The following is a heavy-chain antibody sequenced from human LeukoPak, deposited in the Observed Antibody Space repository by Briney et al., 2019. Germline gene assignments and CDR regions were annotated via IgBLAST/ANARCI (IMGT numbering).Heavy chain of an antibody. J-gene: IGHJ4*02. CDR3: ARLVSTTAYYFDY. CDR2: IYYSGST. CDR1: GGSISSYY. D-gene: IGHD4-17*01. Sequence: SETLSLTCTVSGGSISSYYWSWIRQPPGKGLEGIGYIYYSGSTNYNPSLKSRVTISVDTSKNQFSLKLSSVTAADTAVYYCARLVSTTAYYFDYWGQGTLVTVSS. V-gene: IGHV4-59*01.